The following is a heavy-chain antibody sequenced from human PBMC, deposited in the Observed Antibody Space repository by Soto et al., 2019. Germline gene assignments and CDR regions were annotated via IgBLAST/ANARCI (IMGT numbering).Heavy chain of an antibody. D-gene: IGHD3-9*01. CDR3: ARATGYPRFYYYYYGMDV. Sequence: ASVKVSCKASGYTFTSYGISWVRQAPGQGLEWMGWISAYNGNTNYAQKLQGRVTMTTDTSTSTAYMELRSLRSDDTAVYYCARATGYPRFYYYYYGMDVWGQGTTVTVSS. CDR2: ISAYNGNT. J-gene: IGHJ6*02. CDR1: GYTFTSYG. V-gene: IGHV1-18*01.